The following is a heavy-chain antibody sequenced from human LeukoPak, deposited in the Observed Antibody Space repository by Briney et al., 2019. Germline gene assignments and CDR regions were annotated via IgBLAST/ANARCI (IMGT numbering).Heavy chain of an antibody. Sequence: ASVKVSCKASGYTFTSYGISWVRQAPGQGLEWMGWISAYNGNTNYAQKLQGRVTMTTDTSTSTAYMELWSLRSDDTAVYYCARSYGFDTGDNWFDPWGQGTLVTVSS. CDR1: GYTFTSYG. CDR3: ARSYGFDTGDNWFDP. V-gene: IGHV1-18*01. J-gene: IGHJ5*02. D-gene: IGHD3-10*01. CDR2: ISAYNGNT.